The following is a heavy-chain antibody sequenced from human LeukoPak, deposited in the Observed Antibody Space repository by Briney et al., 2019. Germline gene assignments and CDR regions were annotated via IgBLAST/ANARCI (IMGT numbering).Heavy chain of an antibody. Sequence: PSETLSLTCAVYGGSFSGYYWSWIRQPPGKGLEWIGEINHSGSTNYNPSLKSRVTISVDTSKNQFSLKLSSVTAADTAVYYCARRSWRGSNYARYNYYYAMDVWGQGTTVTVSS. D-gene: IGHD4-11*01. CDR1: GGSFSGYY. CDR3: ARRSWRGSNYARYNYYYAMDV. J-gene: IGHJ6*02. V-gene: IGHV4-34*01. CDR2: INHSGST.